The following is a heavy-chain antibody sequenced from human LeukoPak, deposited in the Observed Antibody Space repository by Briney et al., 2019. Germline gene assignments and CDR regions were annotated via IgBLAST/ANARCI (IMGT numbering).Heavy chain of an antibody. V-gene: IGHV4-59*01. CDR3: ARELVYCSGGSCYSGGIDY. D-gene: IGHD2-15*01. J-gene: IGHJ4*02. CDR2: IYYSGST. CDR1: GGSISSYY. Sequence: SETLSLTRTVSGGSISSYYWSWIRQPPGKGLEWIGYIYYSGSTNYNPSLKSRVTISVDTSKNQFSLKLSSVTAADTAVYYCARELVYCSGGSCYSGGIDYWGQGTLVTVSS.